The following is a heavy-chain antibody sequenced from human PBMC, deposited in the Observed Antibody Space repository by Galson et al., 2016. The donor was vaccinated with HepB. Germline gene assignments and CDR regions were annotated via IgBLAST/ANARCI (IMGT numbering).Heavy chain of an antibody. J-gene: IGHJ4*02. D-gene: IGHD6-19*01. CDR3: AKEPQKYSSGWYYYN. V-gene: IGHV3-30*18. Sequence: SLRPSCAASGFTFGDYGMHWVRRAPGKGPEWVGVVSFNGKVQYYADSVKGRFTISRDNSKNTLYLQMDSLRVEDTALYYCAKEPQKYSSGWYYYNWGQGALVTVSS. CDR1: GFTFGDYG. CDR2: VSFNGKVQ.